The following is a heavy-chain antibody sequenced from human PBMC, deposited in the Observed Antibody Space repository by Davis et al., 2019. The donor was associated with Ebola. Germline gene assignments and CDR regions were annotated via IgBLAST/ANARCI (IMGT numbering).Heavy chain of an antibody. CDR3: AKVLPVAAYRGVYYFDY. CDR1: GFTFSSYA. J-gene: IGHJ4*02. Sequence: PGGSLRLSCAASGFTFSSYAMSWVRQAPGKGLEWVSTISGSGGSTYYADSVKGRFTISRDNSKNTLYLQMNSLRAEDTAVYYCAKVLPVAAYRGVYYFDYWGQGTLVTVSS. CDR2: ISGSGGST. D-gene: IGHD2-15*01. V-gene: IGHV3-23*01.